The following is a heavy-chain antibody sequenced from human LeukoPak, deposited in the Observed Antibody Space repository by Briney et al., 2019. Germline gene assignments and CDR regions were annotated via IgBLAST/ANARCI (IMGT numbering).Heavy chain of an antibody. Sequence: PSETLSLTCTVSGGSISSGGHYWSWLRHPPGKGLEWIGSIYSSGSTYYNPSLKSPFTISVDTSKNQFSLKLSSVTAADTAIYYCASHYDILTGLAYFDYWGQGTLVTVSS. CDR1: GGSISSGGHY. CDR3: ASHYDILTGLAYFDY. J-gene: IGHJ4*02. D-gene: IGHD3-9*01. V-gene: IGHV4-39*07. CDR2: IYSSGST.